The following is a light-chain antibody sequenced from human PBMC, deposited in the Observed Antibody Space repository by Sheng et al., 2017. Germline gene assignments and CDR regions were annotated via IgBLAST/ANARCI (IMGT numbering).Light chain of an antibody. V-gene: IGLV4-69*01. CDR2: INTDGSH. Sequence: QLVLTQAPSASASLGASVKLTCTLNSGHNDYAIAWHQQQPGKGPRYLMKINTDGSHTKGDGIPARFLGSKSGAERYLTISSLQYEDEAVYYCQTWGTGIGIFGGGTRLTVL. CDR1: SGHNDYA. CDR3: QTWGTGIGI. J-gene: IGLJ2*01.